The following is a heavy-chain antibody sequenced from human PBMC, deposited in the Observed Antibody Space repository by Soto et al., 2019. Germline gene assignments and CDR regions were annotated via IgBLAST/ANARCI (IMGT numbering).Heavy chain of an antibody. Sequence: QLHLVQSGAVVKKPGASVTVSCSASGYPVTAYYMHWVRQAPGRGLEWMGGINPATGAAKYTQTFQGRVTMARETSTSTVFMELSGLKSEGTAVFYCARGGGVGVAGSAAFDMWGQGTLVTVSS. J-gene: IGHJ3*02. D-gene: IGHD3-3*01. V-gene: IGHV1-2*02. CDR3: ARGGGVGVAGSAAFDM. CDR2: INPATGAA. CDR1: GYPVTAYY.